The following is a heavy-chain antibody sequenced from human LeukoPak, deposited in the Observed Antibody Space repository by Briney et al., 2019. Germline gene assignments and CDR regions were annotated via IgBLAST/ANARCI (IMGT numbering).Heavy chain of an antibody. CDR2: ISSSSSTI. CDR3: ATLWLGELYDPWSNYYYYYMDV. Sequence: GGSLRLSCAASGFTFSSYSMNWVRQAPGKGLEWVSYISSSSSTIYYADSVKGRFTISRDNAKNSLYLQMNSLRTEDTAVYYCATLWLGELYDPWSNYYYYYMDVWGKGTTVTVSS. J-gene: IGHJ6*03. D-gene: IGHD3-10*01. V-gene: IGHV3-48*04. CDR1: GFTFSSYS.